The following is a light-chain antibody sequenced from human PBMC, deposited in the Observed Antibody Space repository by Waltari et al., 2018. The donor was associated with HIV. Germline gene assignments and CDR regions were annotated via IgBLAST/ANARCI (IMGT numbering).Light chain of an antibody. J-gene: IGKJ1*01. CDR2: AAS. CDR1: QSISNN. CDR3: QQYNNWPRT. Sequence: EVVLTQSPGTVSVSPGERATLSCRTSQSISNNLVWYQMKPGQAPRPVIYAASARATGIPVRFRGSGSGTEFTLTIASLQSEDFAVYLCQQYNNWPRTFGQGTKVEI. V-gene: IGKV3-15*01.